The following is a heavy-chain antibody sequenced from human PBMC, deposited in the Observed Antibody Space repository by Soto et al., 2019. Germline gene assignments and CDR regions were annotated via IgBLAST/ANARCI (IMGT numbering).Heavy chain of an antibody. D-gene: IGHD6-13*01. Sequence: SETLSLTCTVSGDSMTYSYWSRIRLLPGKGLEWVGYIYYSGSTNYNPSLKSRVTISVDTSKNQFSLKLSSVTAADTAVYDCARENSAGSFDYWGQGTLVTVSS. J-gene: IGHJ4*02. CDR2: IYYSGST. CDR3: ARENSAGSFDY. V-gene: IGHV4-59*12. CDR1: GDSMTYSY.